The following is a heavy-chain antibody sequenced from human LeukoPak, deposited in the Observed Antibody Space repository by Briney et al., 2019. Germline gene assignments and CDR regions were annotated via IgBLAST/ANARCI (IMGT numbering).Heavy chain of an antibody. CDR1: GGTFSSYA. V-gene: IGHV1-69*13. CDR3: ARVTAGGYSSSQ. CDR2: IIPIFGTA. J-gene: IGHJ4*02. D-gene: IGHD6-13*01. Sequence: GASVKVSCKASGGTFSSYAISWVRQAPGQGLEWMGGIIPIFGTANYAQKFQGRVTITADESTSTAYMELSSLRSEDTAVYYCARVTAGGYSSSQWGQGTLVTVSS.